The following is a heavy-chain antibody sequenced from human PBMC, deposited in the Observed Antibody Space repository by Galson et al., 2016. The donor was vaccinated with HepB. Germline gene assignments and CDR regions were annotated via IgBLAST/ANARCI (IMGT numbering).Heavy chain of an antibody. CDR3: AHSSVWVSDY. CDR1: GFSLSTAATG. Sequence: PALVKPTQTLTLTCTFSGFSLSTAATGVGWFRQPPGEALERLALLYWDDHEWHSPSLNTRLTLTKDTSKNQVVLRVTNMDPVDTGTYYWAHSSVWVSDYWARGTLVTVSS. D-gene: IGHD5/OR15-5a*01. V-gene: IGHV2-5*02. J-gene: IGHJ4*01. CDR2: LYWDDHE.